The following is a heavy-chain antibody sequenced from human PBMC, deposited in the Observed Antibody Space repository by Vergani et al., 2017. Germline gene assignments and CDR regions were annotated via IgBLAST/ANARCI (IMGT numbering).Heavy chain of an antibody. Sequence: QVQLVQSGAEVKKPGSSVKVSCKASGGTFSSYAISWVRQAPGQGLEWMGGIIPIFGIANYAQKFQGRVTITADKSTSTAYMELSSLRSEDTAGSYCARERKYCSGGRCYQGGNWFDPWGQGTLVTVSS. D-gene: IGHD2-15*01. CDR3: ARERKYCSGGRCYQGGNWFDP. CDR1: GGTFSSYA. V-gene: IGHV1-69*17. CDR2: IIPIFGIA. J-gene: IGHJ5*02.